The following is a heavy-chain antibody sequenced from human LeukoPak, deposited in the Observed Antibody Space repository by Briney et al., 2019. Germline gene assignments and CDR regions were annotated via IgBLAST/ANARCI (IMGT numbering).Heavy chain of an antibody. D-gene: IGHD5-12*01. V-gene: IGHV1-2*06. Sequence: ASVKVSCKASGYTFTGYYMHWVRQAPGQGLEWMGRINPNSGGTNYAQKLQGRVTMTTDTSTSTAYMELRSLRSDDTAVYYCARDSGIVATTRGDFDYWGQGTLVTVSS. J-gene: IGHJ4*02. CDR2: INPNSGGT. CDR3: ARDSGIVATTRGDFDY. CDR1: GYTFTGYY.